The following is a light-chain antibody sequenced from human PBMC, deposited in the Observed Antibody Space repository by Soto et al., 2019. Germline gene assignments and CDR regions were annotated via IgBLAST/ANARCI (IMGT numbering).Light chain of an antibody. CDR2: DAS. J-gene: IGKJ4*01. V-gene: IGKV1-33*01. Sequence: DVQLTQSPSSLSASVGHRVTVICQASQDINNYLNWYQQKPGKAPKVLIYDASNLKPGVPPRFSGSRSGTDFPFTISSLQPEDIATYYCQQYGNLPFTFGGGTKVEIK. CDR1: QDINNY. CDR3: QQYGNLPFT.